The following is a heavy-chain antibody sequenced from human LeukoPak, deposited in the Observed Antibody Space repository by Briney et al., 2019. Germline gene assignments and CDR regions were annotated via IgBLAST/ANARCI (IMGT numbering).Heavy chain of an antibody. V-gene: IGHV3-11*06. Sequence: GGSLRLSCAASGFSFSDNYMSWIRQAPGKGLEWVSYISNSGSYTNYPDSVKGRFTISRDNAKNSLYLQMNSLRAEDTAVYYCARVMIGTVNWFDPWGQGTLVTVSS. CDR2: ISNSGSYT. J-gene: IGHJ5*02. CDR3: ARVMIGTVNWFDP. CDR1: GFSFSDNY. D-gene: IGHD3-22*01.